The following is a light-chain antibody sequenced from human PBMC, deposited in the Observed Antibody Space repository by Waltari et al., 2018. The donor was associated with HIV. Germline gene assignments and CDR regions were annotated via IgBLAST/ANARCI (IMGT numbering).Light chain of an antibody. V-gene: IGLV3-1*01. CDR3: QVWDTSAARYV. CDR2: HDK. Sequence: SYELTQPTSVSVSPGQTAIITCSGDNLGEKFASWYQQKPCQSPVLVIFHDKKRPSGIPERFSASNAGNRATLTISGSQALDEADDYCQVWDTSAARYVFGTGTKVTVL. J-gene: IGLJ1*01. CDR1: NLGEKF.